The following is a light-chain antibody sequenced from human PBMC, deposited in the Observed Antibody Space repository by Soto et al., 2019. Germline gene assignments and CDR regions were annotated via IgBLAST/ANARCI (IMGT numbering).Light chain of an antibody. CDR2: EVS. CDR3: SSYTGSSTLV. J-gene: IGLJ1*01. V-gene: IGLV2-14*01. CDR1: SSDVGDYDY. Sequence: QSALTQPASVSGSPGQSVTISCTGTSSDVGDYDYVSWYHQHPGKAPKLMIYEVSNRPSGVSYRFSGSKSGNTASLTISGLQAEDEADYYCSSYTGSSTLVFGSGTKLTVL.